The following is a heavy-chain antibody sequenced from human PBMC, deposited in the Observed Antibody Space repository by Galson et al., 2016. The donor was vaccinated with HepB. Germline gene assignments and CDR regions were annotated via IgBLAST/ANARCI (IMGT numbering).Heavy chain of an antibody. D-gene: IGHD6-19*01. CDR3: ARYGDEAGWNFHQ. J-gene: IGHJ1*01. CDR2: IKEDASKA. V-gene: IGHV3-7*03. CDR1: GFTFSRFW. Sequence: SLRLSCAASGFTFSRFWMNWVRQAPAKGLEWVASIKEDASKAFYADSVKGRFTISRDNVEDSLSLQMNSLRSEDTAVYYCARYGDEAGWNFHQWGQGTLVTVSS.